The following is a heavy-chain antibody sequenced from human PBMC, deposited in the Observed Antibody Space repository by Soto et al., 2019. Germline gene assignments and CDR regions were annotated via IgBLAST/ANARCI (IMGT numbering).Heavy chain of an antibody. J-gene: IGHJ4*02. D-gene: IGHD1-26*01. Sequence: LRLSCVASGFFFRDFGMHWVRQAPGKGLEWVSVIWYDGSNTYQGESVKGRFTMSRDISKNTLYLQMDSLRPEDTAVYYCAKGSANTRHYHFDYWGQGALVTVSS. CDR3: AKGSANTRHYHFDY. V-gene: IGHV3-33*06. CDR2: IWYDGSNT. CDR1: GFFFRDFG.